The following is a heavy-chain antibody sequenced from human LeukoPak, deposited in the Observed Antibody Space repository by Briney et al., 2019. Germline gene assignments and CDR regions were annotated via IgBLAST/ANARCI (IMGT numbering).Heavy chain of an antibody. CDR2: IRSKAYGGTT. Sequence: GGSLRLSCTASGFTFGDYAMGWFRQAPGKGLEWVGFIRSKAYGGTTEYAASVKGRFTISRDDSKSIAYLQMNSLKTEDTAVYYCTRDHWFDPWGQGTLVTVSS. J-gene: IGHJ5*02. CDR3: TRDHWFDP. V-gene: IGHV3-49*03. CDR1: GFTFGDYA.